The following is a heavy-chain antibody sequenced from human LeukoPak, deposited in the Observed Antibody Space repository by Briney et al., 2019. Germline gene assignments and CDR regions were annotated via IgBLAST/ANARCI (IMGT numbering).Heavy chain of an antibody. D-gene: IGHD5-18*01. J-gene: IGHJ6*04. V-gene: IGHV1-69*13. Sequence: GASVKVSCKASGGTFSSYAISWVRQAPGQGLEWMGGIIPIFGTANYAQKFQGRVTITADESTSTAYMELSSLRSEDTAVYHCARESGYSLAVVYYGMDVWGKGTTVTVSS. CDR2: IIPIFGTA. CDR1: GGTFSSYA. CDR3: ARESGYSLAVVYYGMDV.